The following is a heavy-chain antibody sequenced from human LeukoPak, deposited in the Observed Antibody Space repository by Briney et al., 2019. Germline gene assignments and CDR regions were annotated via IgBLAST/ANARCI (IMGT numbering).Heavy chain of an antibody. J-gene: IGHJ5*02. CDR2: ISGSGGSI. CDR1: GFTFSSYA. V-gene: IGHV3-23*01. D-gene: IGHD2-8*01. Sequence: GGSLRLSCAASGFTFSSYAMSWVRQAPGKGLEWVSAISGSGGSIYYADSVKGRFTISRDNSKNTLYLQMNSLRAEDTAVYYCAKDREVYVQNWFDPWGQGTLVTVSS. CDR3: AKDREVYVQNWFDP.